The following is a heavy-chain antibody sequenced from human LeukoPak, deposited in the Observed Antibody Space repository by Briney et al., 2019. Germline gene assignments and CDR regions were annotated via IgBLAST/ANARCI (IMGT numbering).Heavy chain of an antibody. Sequence: SQTLSLTCAVSGGSISSGGYSWSWIRQPPGKGLEWIGYIYHSGSTYYNPSLKSRVTISVDRSKNQFSLKLSSVTAADTAVYYCARSRGDYYDSSGYLPYYWGQGTLVTVSS. CDR1: GGSISSGGYS. CDR2: IYHSGST. V-gene: IGHV4-30-2*01. D-gene: IGHD3-22*01. CDR3: ARSRGDYYDSSGYLPYY. J-gene: IGHJ4*02.